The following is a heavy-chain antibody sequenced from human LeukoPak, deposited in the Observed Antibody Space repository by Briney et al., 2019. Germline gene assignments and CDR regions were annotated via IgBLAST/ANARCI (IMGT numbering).Heavy chain of an antibody. V-gene: IGHV4-59*08. CDR2: IYYSGST. D-gene: IGHD5-12*01. Sequence: SETLSLTCTVSGGSISSDYWSWIRQPPGKGLEWIGYIYYSGSTNYNPPLKSRVTISVDTSKNQFSLKLSSVTAADTAVYYCARHPQDNIVATVYFDYWGQGTLVTVSS. J-gene: IGHJ4*02. CDR1: GGSISSDY. CDR3: ARHPQDNIVATVYFDY.